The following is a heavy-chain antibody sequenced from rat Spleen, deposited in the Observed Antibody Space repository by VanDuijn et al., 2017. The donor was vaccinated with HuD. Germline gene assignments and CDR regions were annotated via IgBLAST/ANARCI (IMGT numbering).Heavy chain of an antibody. V-gene: IGHV5-58*01. Sequence: VQLKESGPGLVQPSQTLSLTCTVSGFTFNTYWMYWIRQAPGKGLEWVSSINTDGGTTYYPDSLKGRFTISRDNAENTVYLQMSGLRSEDTATYYCVKGSDWFAYWGQGTLVTVSS. CDR2: INTDGGTT. J-gene: IGHJ3*01. CDR3: VKGSDWFAY. CDR1: GFTFNTYW.